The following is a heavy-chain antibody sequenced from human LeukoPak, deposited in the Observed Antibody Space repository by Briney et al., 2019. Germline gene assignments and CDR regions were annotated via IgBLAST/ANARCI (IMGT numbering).Heavy chain of an antibody. J-gene: IGHJ3*02. CDR1: GFTFSSYW. D-gene: IGHD2-15*01. Sequence: GGSLRLSCAASGFTFSSYWMSWVRQAPGKGLEWVATIKQNGSEKKYVDSVKGRITISRDNAKNSLYLQMNSLRAEDTAVYYCAREGLGYCSGGSCYPGDAFDIWGQGTMVTVSS. CDR3: AREGLGYCSGGSCYPGDAFDI. CDR2: IKQNGSEK. V-gene: IGHV3-7*01.